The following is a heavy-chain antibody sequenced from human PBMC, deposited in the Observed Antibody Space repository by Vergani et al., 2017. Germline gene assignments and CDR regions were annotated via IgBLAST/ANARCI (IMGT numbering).Heavy chain of an antibody. D-gene: IGHD6-13*01. CDR3: AKDEGGIAALPSYFDY. CDR1: GFTFSSYR. Sequence: EVQLVESGGGLVQPGGSLRLSCAASGFTFSSYRMSWVRKAPGKGREWAANIKKVGSEKYYVDSVKGRFTITRNNTKNTLYLQMNSLIAEDTAVYYCAKDEGGIAALPSYFDYWGQGTLVTVSS. J-gene: IGHJ4*02. CDR2: IKKVGSEK. V-gene: IGHV3-7*01.